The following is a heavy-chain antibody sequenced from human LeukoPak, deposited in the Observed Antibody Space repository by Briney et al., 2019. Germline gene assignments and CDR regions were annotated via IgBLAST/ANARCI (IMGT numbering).Heavy chain of an antibody. CDR2: ISFDGSDK. CDR1: GFTFSTSG. J-gene: IGHJ2*01. V-gene: IGHV3-30*18. CDR3: AKDSAYWYFDL. D-gene: IGHD3-10*01. Sequence: PGGSLRLSCAASGFTFSTSGMHWVRQAPGKGLEWVAVISFDGSDKYYADSVKGRFTTSRDNSKNTLCLQMNSLRAEDTAVYYCAKDSAYWYFDLWGRGTLVTVSS.